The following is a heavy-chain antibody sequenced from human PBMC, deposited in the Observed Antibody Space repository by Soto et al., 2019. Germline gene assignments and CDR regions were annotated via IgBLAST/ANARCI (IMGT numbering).Heavy chain of an antibody. Sequence: GGSLRLSCAASGFTVSSNYMSWVRQAPGKGLEWVSVIYSGGSTYYADSVKGRFTISRDNSKNTLYLQMNSLRAEDTAVYYCARDSLSPYYDFWSGRNPRYYSMDVWGQGTTVTVSS. CDR1: GFTVSSNY. CDR3: ARDSLSPYYDFWSGRNPRYYSMDV. J-gene: IGHJ6*02. V-gene: IGHV3-66*01. CDR2: IYSGGST. D-gene: IGHD3-3*01.